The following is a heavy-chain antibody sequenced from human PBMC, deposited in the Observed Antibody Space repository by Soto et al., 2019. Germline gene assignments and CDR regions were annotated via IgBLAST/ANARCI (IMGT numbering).Heavy chain of an antibody. Sequence: QVQLVESGGGVVQPGRSLRLSCAASGFTFSSYAMHWVRQAPGKGLEWVAVISYDGSNKYYADSVKGRFTISRDNSKNTLYLQMNSLRAEDTAVYYCARGVGYSGYGWYFDLCGRGTLVTVSS. CDR1: GFTFSSYA. CDR2: ISYDGSNK. D-gene: IGHD5-12*01. CDR3: ARGVGYSGYGWYFDL. J-gene: IGHJ2*01. V-gene: IGHV3-30-3*01.